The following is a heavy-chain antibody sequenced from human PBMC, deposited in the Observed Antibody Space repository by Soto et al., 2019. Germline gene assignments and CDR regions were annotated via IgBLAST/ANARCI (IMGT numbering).Heavy chain of an antibody. V-gene: IGHV3-23*01. J-gene: IGHJ4*02. CDR2: IAGSGGDI. Sequence: EVQLLESGGSLVQPGGSLRLSCVASSFTFSRYAMAWVRQAPGKGLQWVSSIAGSGGDISYADSVKGRFTISRDNSKNTLYMQMDSLRVEDTAIYFCAKKYRGTYPFDYWGQGTLVTVSS. CDR3: AKKYRGTYPFDY. CDR1: SFTFSRYA. D-gene: IGHD1-26*01.